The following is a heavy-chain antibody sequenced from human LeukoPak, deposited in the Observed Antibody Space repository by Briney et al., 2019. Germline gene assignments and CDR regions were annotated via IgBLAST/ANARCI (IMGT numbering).Heavy chain of an antibody. D-gene: IGHD2-2*01. CDR2: IYYSGST. V-gene: IGHV4-59*01. CDR3: ARGLPAASFDP. CDR1: GGSISSYY. Sequence: PSETLSLTCAVYGGSISSYYWSWIRQPPGKGLEWIGYIYYSGSTNYNPSLKSRVTISVDTSKNQFSLKLSSVTAADTAVYYCARGLPAASFDPWGQGTLVTVSS. J-gene: IGHJ5*02.